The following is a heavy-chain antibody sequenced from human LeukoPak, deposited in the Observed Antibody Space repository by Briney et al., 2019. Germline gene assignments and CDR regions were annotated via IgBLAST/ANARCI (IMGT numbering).Heavy chain of an antibody. CDR2: ISWNSGSI. D-gene: IGHD5-12*01. J-gene: IGHJ4*02. CDR3: AKDIRRGYDFPAGFDY. CDR1: GFTFDDYA. Sequence: GRSLRLSCAASGFTFDDYAMHWVRQAPGKGLGWVSGISWNSGSIGYADSVKGRFTISRDNAKTSLYLQMNSLRAEDTALYYCAKDIRRGYDFPAGFDYWGQGTLVTVSS. V-gene: IGHV3-9*01.